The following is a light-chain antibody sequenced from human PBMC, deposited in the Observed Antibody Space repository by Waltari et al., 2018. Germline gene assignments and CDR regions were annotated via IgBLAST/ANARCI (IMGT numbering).Light chain of an antibody. Sequence: QSVLTQPPSASGTPGQRVTISCSGPTSNIGSHTVNWFRHLPGTAPKLLMYSYTQRPSGVPDRFSGSKSGTSASLAISGLQSDDEADYYCAAWDYRLNIWVFGGGTKLTVL. CDR3: AAWDYRLNIWV. J-gene: IGLJ3*02. CDR1: TSNIGSHT. CDR2: SYT. V-gene: IGLV1-44*01.